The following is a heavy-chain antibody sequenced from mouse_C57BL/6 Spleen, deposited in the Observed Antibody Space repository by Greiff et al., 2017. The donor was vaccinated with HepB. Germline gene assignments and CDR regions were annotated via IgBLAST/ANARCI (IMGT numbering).Heavy chain of an antibody. Sequence: VQLQQSGAELVRPGASVTLSCKASGYTFTDYEMHWVKQTPVHGLEWIGAIDPETGGTAYNQKFKGKAILTADKSSSTAYMELRSLTSEDSAVYYCTRGNYYGSIFAYWGQGTLVTVSA. J-gene: IGHJ3*01. CDR2: IDPETGGT. V-gene: IGHV1-15*01. CDR1: GYTFTDYE. D-gene: IGHD1-1*01. CDR3: TRGNYYGSIFAY.